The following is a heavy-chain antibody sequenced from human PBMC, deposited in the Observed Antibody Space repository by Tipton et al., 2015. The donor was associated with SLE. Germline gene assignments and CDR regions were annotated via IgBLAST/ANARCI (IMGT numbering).Heavy chain of an antibody. CDR2: IYYSGST. CDR3: ASYGGSSWGDAFDI. V-gene: IGHV4-39*07. Sequence: TLSLTCTVSGGSISSSSYYWGWIRQPPGKGLEWIGSIYYSGSTYYNPSLKSRVTISVDTSKNQFSLKLSSVTAADTAVYYCASYGGSSWGDAFDIWGQGTMGTVSS. D-gene: IGHD6-13*01. CDR1: GGSISSSSYY. J-gene: IGHJ3*02.